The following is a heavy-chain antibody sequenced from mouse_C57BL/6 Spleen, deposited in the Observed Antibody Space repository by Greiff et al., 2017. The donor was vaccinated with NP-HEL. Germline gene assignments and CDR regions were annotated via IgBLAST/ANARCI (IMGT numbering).Heavy chain of an antibody. D-gene: IGHD1-1*01. CDR1: GFTFSDYG. CDR3: ASNYYYGSSWYFDV. CDR2: ISSGSSTI. V-gene: IGHV5-17*01. Sequence: EVQLVESGGGLVKPGGSLKLSCAASGFTFSDYGMHWVRQAPEKGLEWVAYISSGSSTIYYADTVKGRFTISRDIAKNTLFLQMTSLRSEDTAMYYCASNYYYGSSWYFDVWGTGTTVTVSS. J-gene: IGHJ1*03.